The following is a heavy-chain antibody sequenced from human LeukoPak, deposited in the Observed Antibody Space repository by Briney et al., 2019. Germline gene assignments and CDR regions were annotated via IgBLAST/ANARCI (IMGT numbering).Heavy chain of an antibody. CDR1: GFTFSSYD. J-gene: IGHJ4*02. V-gene: IGHV3-13*04. D-gene: IGHD2-15*01. Sequence: PGGSLRLSCAASGFTFSSYDMHWVRQATGKGLEWVSAIGTAGDTYYPGSVKGRFTISRENAKNSLYLQMNSLRAGDTAVYYCARVSVHCSGGSCYSSFDYWGQGTLVTVSS. CDR3: ARVSVHCSGGSCYSSFDY. CDR2: IGTAGDT.